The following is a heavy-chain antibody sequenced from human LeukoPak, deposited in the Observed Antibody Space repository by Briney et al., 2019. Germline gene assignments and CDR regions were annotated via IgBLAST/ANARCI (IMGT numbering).Heavy chain of an antibody. D-gene: IGHD5-12*01. CDR3: ARERATAVNYYYMDV. CDR2: IYSGGST. Sequence: PGGSLRLSCAASGFTFSSYSMNWVRQAPGKGLEWVSVIYSGGSTYYADSVKGRFTISRDNSKNTLYLQMNSLRAEDTAVYYCARERATAVNYYYMDVWGKGTTVTVSS. V-gene: IGHV3-53*01. J-gene: IGHJ6*03. CDR1: GFTFSSYS.